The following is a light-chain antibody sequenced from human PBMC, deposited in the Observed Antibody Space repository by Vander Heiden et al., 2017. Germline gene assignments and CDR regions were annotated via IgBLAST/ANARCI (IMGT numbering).Light chain of an antibody. CDR1: QSVLYSSNNNSN. Sequence: DIVMTQSPGPLAVSLGGRATINRKSSQSVLYSSNNNSNLAWYQQKPGQPPKLLMYWASTRESGVPDRLSGSGSGTDFTLTISSLQAEDVAVYYCQQYNNSPWTFGQGTKVEIK. CDR2: WAS. J-gene: IGKJ1*01. V-gene: IGKV4-1*01. CDR3: QQYNNSPWT.